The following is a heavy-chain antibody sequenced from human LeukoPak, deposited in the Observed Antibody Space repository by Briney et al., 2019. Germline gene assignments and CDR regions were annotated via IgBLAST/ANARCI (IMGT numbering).Heavy chain of an antibody. V-gene: IGHV3-23*01. CDR3: ARASWVSSADAVR. D-gene: IGHD3-16*01. CDR2: LRGDGET. J-gene: IGHJ4*02. CDR1: GLSFTSFA. Sequence: PGGSLRLSCAASGLSFTSFAMSWVRQAPAWGPEWVSSLRGDGETFYADSVRGRFTLSRDDSRNTVYLQLNNLRVEDTAIYYCARASWVSSADAVRWGQGTQVTVSS.